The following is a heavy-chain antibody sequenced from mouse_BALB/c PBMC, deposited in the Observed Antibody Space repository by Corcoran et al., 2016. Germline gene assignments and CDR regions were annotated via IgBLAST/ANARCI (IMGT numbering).Heavy chain of an antibody. CDR3: ANCDWYFDV. Sequence: EVQLQQSGAELVKPGASVKLSCTASGFNIKHTYMHWVKQRPEQGLEWIGRIDPANGNTKYDPKFQGKATITADTYSNTAYLQLSSLTSEDTAVYYCANCDWYFDVWGAGTTVTVSS. J-gene: IGHJ1*01. V-gene: IGHV14-3*02. CDR1: GFNIKHTY. CDR2: IDPANGNT.